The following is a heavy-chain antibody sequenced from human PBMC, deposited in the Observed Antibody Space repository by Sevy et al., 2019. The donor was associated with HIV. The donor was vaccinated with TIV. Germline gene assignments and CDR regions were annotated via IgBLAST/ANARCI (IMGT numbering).Heavy chain of an antibody. CDR2: ISGSGGTT. CDR1: GFTFSNYA. J-gene: IGHJ6*03. V-gene: IGHV3-23*01. D-gene: IGHD1-26*01. CDR3: AKNSGITYYFIDV. Sequence: GGCLRLSCAASGFTFSNYAMTWVRQAPGKGLEWVSTISGSGGTTYFADSLKGRFTISRDNFKNTVYLQMNSLRAEDTAVYYCAKNSGITYYFIDVWGKGTTVTVSS.